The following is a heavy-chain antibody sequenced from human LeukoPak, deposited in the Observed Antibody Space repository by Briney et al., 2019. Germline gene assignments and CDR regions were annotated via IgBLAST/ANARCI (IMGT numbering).Heavy chain of an antibody. V-gene: IGHV4-34*01. D-gene: IGHD2-21*02. CDR3: AILKAYCGGDCYYD. CDR1: GGSFSGYY. J-gene: IGHJ4*02. CDR2: INHSGST. Sequence: PSETLSLTCAVYGGSFSGYYWSWIRQPPGKGLEWIGEINHSGSTNYNPSLKSRVTISVDKSKNQFSLKLSSVTAADTAVYYCAILKAYCGGDCYYDWGQGTLVTVSS.